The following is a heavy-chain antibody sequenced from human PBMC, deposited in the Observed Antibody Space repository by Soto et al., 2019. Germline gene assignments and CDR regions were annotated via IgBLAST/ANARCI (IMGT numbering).Heavy chain of an antibody. V-gene: IGHV1-8*01. CDR3: ARGRGWRDY. J-gene: IGHJ4*02. Sequence: ASVKVSCKASGCSFTSYDINWVRQATGQGLEWMGWMDPKTGNTDYGQKFQGRVTMTRNTSISTAYMELSSLTSEDTAVYYCARGRGWRDYWGQGTLVTSPQ. CDR2: MDPKTGNT. D-gene: IGHD6-19*01. CDR1: GCSFTSYD.